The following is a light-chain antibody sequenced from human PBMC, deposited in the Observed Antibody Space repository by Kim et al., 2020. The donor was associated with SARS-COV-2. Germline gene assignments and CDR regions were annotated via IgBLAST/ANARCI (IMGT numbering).Light chain of an antibody. CDR2: KVS. CDR1: QSSVYSDGNTD. CDR3: MQDTHWPPRYT. V-gene: IGKV2-30*01. J-gene: IGKJ2*01. Sequence: AAISCRYSQSSVYSDGNTDLNWFHQRPGKSPRRLLYKVSTRDSGVPDRFSGSGSGTGFTLNISRVEAEDVGDYFCMQDTHWPPRYTFGPGTKLEI.